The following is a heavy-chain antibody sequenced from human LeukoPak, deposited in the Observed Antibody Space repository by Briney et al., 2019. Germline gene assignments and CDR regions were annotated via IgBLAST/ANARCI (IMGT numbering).Heavy chain of an antibody. Sequence: LSLTRAVYGGSFSGYYWSWIRQAPGKGLEWVSYISSSGSTIYYADSVKGRFTISRDNAKNSLYLQMNSLRAEDTAVYYCARGEATTVTYYYYYYMDVWGKGTTVTISS. D-gene: IGHD4-17*01. V-gene: IGHV3-11*01. J-gene: IGHJ6*03. CDR3: ARGEATTVTYYYYYYMDV. CDR2: ISSSGSTI. CDR1: GGSFSGYY.